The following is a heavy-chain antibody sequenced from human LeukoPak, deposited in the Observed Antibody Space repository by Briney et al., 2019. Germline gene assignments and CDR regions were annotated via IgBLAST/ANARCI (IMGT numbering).Heavy chain of an antibody. D-gene: IGHD3-3*01. CDR1: GFTFSSYG. J-gene: IGHJ4*02. CDR2: ISYDGSNK. Sequence: GGSLRLSCAASGFTFSSYGMHWVRQAPGKGLEWVAVISYDGSNKYYADSVKGRFTISRDNSKNTLYLQMNSLRAEDTAVYYCARDTDDFSSLDYWGQGTLVTVSS. V-gene: IGHV3-30*03. CDR3: ARDTDDFSSLDY.